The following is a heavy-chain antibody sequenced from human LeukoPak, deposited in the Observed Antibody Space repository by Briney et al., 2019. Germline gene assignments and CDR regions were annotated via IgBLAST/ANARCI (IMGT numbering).Heavy chain of an antibody. Sequence: GGSLKLSCAASRITFTYWMSWVRQAPGKGLEWVANIKQDGSEKYYVDSVKGRFTISRDNAKKSLFLQMNSLRAQDTAVYYCASSFSDDFWSGHFWGQGTLVTVSS. J-gene: IGHJ4*02. CDR2: IKQDGSEK. CDR3: ASSFSDDFWSGHF. D-gene: IGHD3-3*01. V-gene: IGHV3-7*01. CDR1: RITFTYW.